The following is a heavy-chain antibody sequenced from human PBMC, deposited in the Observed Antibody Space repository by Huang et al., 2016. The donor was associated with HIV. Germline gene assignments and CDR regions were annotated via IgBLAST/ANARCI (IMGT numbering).Heavy chain of an antibody. CDR3: ARAKDTWDAYDI. CDR2: ISNDGSNN. Sequence: QVQLVESGGGVVQPGRSLRLSCAASGFPFNNHAMHWVRQGPGKGLDWVAVISNDGSNNYYADSVKGRFTISRDSSKSTLFLHMTSLRTEDTAVYYCARAKDTWDAYDIWGQGTMVIVSS. V-gene: IGHV3-30-3*01. D-gene: IGHD5-18*01. J-gene: IGHJ3*02. CDR1: GFPFNNHA.